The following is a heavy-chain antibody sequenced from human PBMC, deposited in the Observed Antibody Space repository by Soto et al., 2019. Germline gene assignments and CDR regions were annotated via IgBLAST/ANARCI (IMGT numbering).Heavy chain of an antibody. CDR1: GGSFNDYY. CDR2: IYYSGST. D-gene: IGHD2-15*01. Sequence: PSETLSLTCAVYGGSFNDYYWTWIRQPPGKGLEWIGSIYYSGSTYYNPSLKSRVTISVDTSKNQFSLKLSSVTAADTAVYYCARRLKGYLIDYWGQGTLVTVSS. V-gene: IGHV4-34*01. J-gene: IGHJ4*02. CDR3: ARRLKGYLIDY.